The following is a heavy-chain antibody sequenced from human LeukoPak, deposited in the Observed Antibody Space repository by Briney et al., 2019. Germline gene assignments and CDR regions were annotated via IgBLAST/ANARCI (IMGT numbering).Heavy chain of an antibody. CDR3: ARGGDSSGWYPNYYYYYYMDV. CDR2: IYYSGST. V-gene: IGHV4-59*01. CDR1: GGSISSYY. D-gene: IGHD6-19*01. Sequence: SETLSLTCTVSGGSISSYYWSWIRQPPGKGLEWIGYIYYSGSTNYNPSLKSRVTISVDTSKNQFSLKLSSVTAADTAVYYCARGGDSSGWYPNYYYYYYMDVWGKGTTVTVSS. J-gene: IGHJ6*03.